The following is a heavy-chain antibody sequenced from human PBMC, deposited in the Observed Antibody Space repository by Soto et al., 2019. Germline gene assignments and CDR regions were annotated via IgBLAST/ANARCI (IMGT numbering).Heavy chain of an antibody. CDR2: IYFDGST. CDR1: GASITSNFDY. D-gene: IGHD2-21*01. V-gene: IGHV4-39*01. J-gene: IGHJ4*02. CDR3: GKVLIGATRHTDFDS. Sequence: PSETLSLTCAVSGASITSNFDYWGWIRRPPGKGLEWIGSIYFDGSTYYKSSLKSRVTISLDTSKNQFSLKLTSVTVADTAVYYCGKVLIGATRHTDFDSWGQGTLVTVSS.